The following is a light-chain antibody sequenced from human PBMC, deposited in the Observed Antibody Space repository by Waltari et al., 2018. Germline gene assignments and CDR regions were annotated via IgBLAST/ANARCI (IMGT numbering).Light chain of an antibody. CDR3: NSYASGSNGV. CDR1: SSDVGRYDY. V-gene: IGLV2-14*03. J-gene: IGLJ3*02. CDR2: DVS. Sequence: QSALTQPASVSGSPGQSITISCTGTSSDVGRYDYVSWYQQHPGKAPKLMIYDVSSRPSGVSNRFSGSKSGNTASLTISGLQAEDEADHYCNSYASGSNGVFGGGTRLTVL.